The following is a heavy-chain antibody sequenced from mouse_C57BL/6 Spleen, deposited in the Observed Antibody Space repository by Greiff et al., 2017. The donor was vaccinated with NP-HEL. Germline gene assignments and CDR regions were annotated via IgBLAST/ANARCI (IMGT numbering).Heavy chain of an antibody. CDR2: ISSGSSTI. J-gene: IGHJ1*03. Sequence: EVKVVESGGGLVKPGGSLKLSCAASGFTFSDYGMHWVRQAPEKGLEWVAYISSGSSTIYYADTVKGRFTISRDNAKNTLFLQMTSLRSEDTAMYYCARRDYYGSSPHWYFDVWGTGTTVTVSS. CDR1: GFTFSDYG. CDR3: ARRDYYGSSPHWYFDV. D-gene: IGHD1-1*01. V-gene: IGHV5-17*01.